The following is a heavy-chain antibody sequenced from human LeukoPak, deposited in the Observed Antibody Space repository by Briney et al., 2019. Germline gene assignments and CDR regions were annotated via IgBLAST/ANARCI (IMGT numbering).Heavy chain of an antibody. V-gene: IGHV4-34*01. CDR1: GGSFSGYY. D-gene: IGHD1-14*01. CDR2: INHSGST. CDR3: ARVRQPGPLDALDI. J-gene: IGHJ3*02. Sequence: SETLSLTCAVYGGSFSGYYWSWIRQPPGKGLEWIGEINHSGSTNYNPSLKSRVTISVDTSKNQFSLKLSSVTAADTAVYYCARVRQPGPLDALDIWGQGTMVTVSS.